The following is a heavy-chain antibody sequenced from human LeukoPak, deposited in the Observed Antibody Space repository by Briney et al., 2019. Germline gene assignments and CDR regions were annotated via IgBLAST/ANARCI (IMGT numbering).Heavy chain of an antibody. V-gene: IGHV3-13*01. D-gene: IGHD3-22*01. Sequence: PGGSLRLSCAASGFTFRTYDFHWVRQVKGIGLEWVSGIGTAGDTYYAGSVKGRFTISRENAKNSLYLQMNSLRAEDTAVYYCAKSLDITMIVVVITPVFDPWGQGTLVTVSS. CDR1: GFTFRTYD. CDR2: IGTAGDT. CDR3: AKSLDITMIVVVITPVFDP. J-gene: IGHJ5*02.